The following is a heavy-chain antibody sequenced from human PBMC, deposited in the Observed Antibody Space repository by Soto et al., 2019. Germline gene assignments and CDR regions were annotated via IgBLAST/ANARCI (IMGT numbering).Heavy chain of an antibody. J-gene: IGHJ6*02. CDR1: GYTFTSYY. CDR3: ATEVVLLWFGEPLGYCYYGMDV. Sequence: ASVKVSCKASGYTFTSYYMHWVRQAPGQGLEWMGIINPSGGSTSYAQKFQGRVTMTRDTSTSTVYMELSSLRSEDTAVYYCATEVVLLWFGEPLGYCYYGMDVWGQ. D-gene: IGHD3-10*01. V-gene: IGHV1-46*01. CDR2: INPSGGST.